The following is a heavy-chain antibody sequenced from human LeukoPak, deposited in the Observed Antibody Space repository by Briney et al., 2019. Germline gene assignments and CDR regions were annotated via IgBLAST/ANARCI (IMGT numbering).Heavy chain of an antibody. CDR3: AKATSGWYGLFDS. V-gene: IGHV4-59*01. CDR1: GDSITSYY. D-gene: IGHD6-19*01. Sequence: PSETLSLTCTVPGDSITSYYWSWIRQPPGKGLEWIGYIYYSGSTNYNPSLKSRVTISIDTSKNQFSLKLSSVTAADTAVYYCAKATSGWYGLFDSWGQGTLVTVSS. J-gene: IGHJ4*02. CDR2: IYYSGST.